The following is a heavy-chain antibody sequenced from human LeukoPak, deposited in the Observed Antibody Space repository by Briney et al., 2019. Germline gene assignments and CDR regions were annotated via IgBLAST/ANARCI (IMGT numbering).Heavy chain of an antibody. D-gene: IGHD2-2*01. Sequence: GGSLRLSCAAAGFTSSTYAMTWVRQAPGKGLEWVSGIRGDGGGTYYADSVKGRFTISRDNSKNSLYLQMNSLRTEDTALYYCAKAETLPENWGQGTLVTVSS. CDR2: IRGDGGGT. J-gene: IGHJ4*02. CDR3: AKAETLPEN. V-gene: IGHV3-43*02. CDR1: GFTSSTYA.